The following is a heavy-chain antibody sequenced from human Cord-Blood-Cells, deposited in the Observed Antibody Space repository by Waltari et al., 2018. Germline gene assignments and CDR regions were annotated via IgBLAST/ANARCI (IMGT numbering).Heavy chain of an antibody. D-gene: IGHD6-6*01. Sequence: QVQLQQWGAGLLKSSETLSLTCAVYGGSFSGYYWSLLRQPPGKGLEWIGEINHSGSTNYNPSLKSRVTISVDTSKNQFSLKLSSVTAADTAVYYCARTPYSSSSWVDYWGQGTLVTVSS. CDR3: ARTPYSSSSWVDY. V-gene: IGHV4-34*01. J-gene: IGHJ4*02. CDR2: INHSGST. CDR1: GGSFSGYY.